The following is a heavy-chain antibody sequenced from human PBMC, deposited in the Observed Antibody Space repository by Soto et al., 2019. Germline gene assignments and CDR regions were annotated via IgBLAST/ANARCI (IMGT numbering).Heavy chain of an antibody. V-gene: IGHV3-15*01. CDR1: GFTFSNAW. D-gene: IGHD3-16*02. Sequence: EVQLVESGGGLVKPGGSLRLSCAASGFTFSNAWMSWVRQAPGKGLEWVGRIKSKTDGGTTDYAAPVKGRFTISRDDSKNTLYLQMNSLKTEDTAVYYCTTDGAYYDYVWGSYRPRGSWGQGTLVTVSS. J-gene: IGHJ5*02. CDR3: TTDGAYYDYVWGSYRPRGS. CDR2: IKSKTDGGTT.